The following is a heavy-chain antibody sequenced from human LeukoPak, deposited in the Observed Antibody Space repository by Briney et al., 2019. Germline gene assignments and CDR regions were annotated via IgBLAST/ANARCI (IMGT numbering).Heavy chain of an antibody. CDR2: ISGSGGST. J-gene: IGHJ4*02. CDR1: GFTFSSYA. D-gene: IGHD3-3*01. CDR3: AKDQSGYYTLVNELDY. Sequence: GGSLRLSCAASGFTFSSYAMSWVRQAPGKGLEWVSAISGSGGSTYFADPVKGRFTISRDNSKNTLYLQMNSLRAEDTAVYYCAKDQSGYYTLVNELDYWGQGTLVTVSS. V-gene: IGHV3-23*01.